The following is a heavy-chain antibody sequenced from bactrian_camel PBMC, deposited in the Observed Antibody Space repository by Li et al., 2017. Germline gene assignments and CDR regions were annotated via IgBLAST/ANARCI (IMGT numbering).Heavy chain of an antibody. CDR3: KAEYRSSALRIRSY. D-gene: IGHD1*01. CDR2: SYTDGSDS. J-gene: IGHJ4*01. CDR1: GGKFDSNP. Sequence: HVQLVESGGGLVQPGGSLRLSCVVSGGKFDSNPMSWVRQTPEKGLEWVTSSYTDGSDSNYADSVRGRFTISRDDAKNTVNLQMNNLKPEDTAMYYCKAEYRSSALRIRSYWGRGTQVTVS. V-gene: IGHV3S7*01.